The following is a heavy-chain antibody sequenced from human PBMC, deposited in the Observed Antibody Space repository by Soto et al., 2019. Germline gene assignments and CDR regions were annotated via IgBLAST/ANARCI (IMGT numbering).Heavy chain of an antibody. J-gene: IGHJ3*02. D-gene: IGHD5-18*01. CDR3: ARTGGVMATVIGRAFDI. CDR2: IIPIFGTA. V-gene: IGHV1-69*01. CDR1: GGTFSSYA. Sequence: QVQLVQSGAEVKKPGPSVKVSCKASGGTFSSYAISWVRQAPGQGLEWMGGIIPIFGTANYAQKFQGRVTITADESTSTAYMELSSLRSEDTAVYYCARTGGVMATVIGRAFDIWGQGTMVTVSS.